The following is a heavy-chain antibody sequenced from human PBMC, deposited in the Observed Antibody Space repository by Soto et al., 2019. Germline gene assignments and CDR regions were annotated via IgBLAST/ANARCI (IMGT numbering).Heavy chain of an antibody. CDR3: ARRAKYYDFWSGPPGAFDI. D-gene: IGHD3-3*01. CDR2: IYHSGST. CDR1: GGSISSGGYS. V-gene: IGHV4-30-2*01. Sequence: SETLSLTCAVSGGSISSGGYSWSWIRQPPGKGLEWIGYIYHSGSTYYNPSLKSRVTISVDRSKNQFSLKQSSVTAADTAVYYCARRAKYYDFWSGPPGAFDIWGQGTMVTVSS. J-gene: IGHJ3*02.